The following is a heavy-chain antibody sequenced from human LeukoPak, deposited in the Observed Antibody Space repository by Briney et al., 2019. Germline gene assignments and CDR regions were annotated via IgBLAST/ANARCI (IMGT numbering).Heavy chain of an antibody. J-gene: IGHJ4*02. D-gene: IGHD3-22*01. Sequence: PSETLSLTCTVSGGSISSGDYYWSWIRQPPGKGLEWIGYIYYSGSTYYNPSLKSRVTISVDTSKNQFSLKLSSVTAADTAVYYCARVAIVSWRNPQLIDYWGQGTLVTVSS. CDR3: ARVAIVSWRNPQLIDY. CDR2: IYYSGST. V-gene: IGHV4-30-4*01. CDR1: GGSISSGDYY.